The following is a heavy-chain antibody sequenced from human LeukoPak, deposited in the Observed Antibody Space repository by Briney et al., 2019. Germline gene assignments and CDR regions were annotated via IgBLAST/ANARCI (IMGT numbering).Heavy chain of an antibody. CDR1: RSTFSDYY. CDR2: ISSSGYTI. CDR3: ARGHYYDSSGYYYAI. V-gene: IGHV3-11*04. Sequence: GGSLRLSCAASRSTFSDYYMSWIRQAPGKGLEWVSYISSSGYTIYYADSVKGRFTISRDNAKNSLYLQMNSLRAEDTAVYYCARGHYYDSSGYYYAIWGQGTMVTVSS. D-gene: IGHD3-22*01. J-gene: IGHJ3*02.